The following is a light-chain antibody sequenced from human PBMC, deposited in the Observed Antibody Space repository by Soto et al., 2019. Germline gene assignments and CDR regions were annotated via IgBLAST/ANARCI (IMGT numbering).Light chain of an antibody. V-gene: IGLV2-8*01. CDR3: SSYAGSNVPYV. J-gene: IGLJ1*01. Sequence: QSVLTQPPAASGSPGQSVTISCTGTSSDVGGYNYVSWYQQHPGKSPKLMIYEFSKPPSGIPDRFSGSTSGNTAPLTVSGLQAEDEVDYYRSSYAGSNVPYVFGTGSKVTVL. CDR1: SSDVGGYNY. CDR2: EFS.